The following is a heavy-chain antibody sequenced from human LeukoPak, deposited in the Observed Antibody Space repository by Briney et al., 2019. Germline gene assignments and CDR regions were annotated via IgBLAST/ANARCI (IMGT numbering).Heavy chain of an antibody. CDR2: ISAYNGNT. CDR3: ARGPRGSRGGPNFFSLDY. CDR1: GYTFTSYG. Sequence: ASVKVSCKASGYTFTSYGISWVRQAPGQGLEWMGWISAYNGNTNYAQKLQGRVTMTTDTSTSTAYMELRSLRSDDTAVYYCARGPRGSRGGPNFFSLDYWGQGTLVTVSS. V-gene: IGHV1-18*01. D-gene: IGHD3-16*01. J-gene: IGHJ4*02.